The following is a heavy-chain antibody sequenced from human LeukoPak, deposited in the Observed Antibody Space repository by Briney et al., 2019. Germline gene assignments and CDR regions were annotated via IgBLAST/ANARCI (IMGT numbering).Heavy chain of an antibody. CDR1: GHTFTSYG. J-gene: IGHJ5*02. D-gene: IGHD2-2*03. V-gene: IGHV1-18*04. CDR2: ISAYNGNT. CDR3: ARDSLDIVVVPAAMPNWFEP. Sequence: ASVKPSCKASGHTFTSYGISWVRQAPGQGLEWMGWISAYNGNTNYAQKLQGRVTMTTDTSTSTAYMELRSLRSDDPAVYYCARDSLDIVVVPAAMPNWFEPWGQGTLVTVSS.